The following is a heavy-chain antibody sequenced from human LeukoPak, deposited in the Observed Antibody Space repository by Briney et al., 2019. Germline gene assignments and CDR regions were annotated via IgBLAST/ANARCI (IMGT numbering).Heavy chain of an antibody. Sequence: GGSLRLSCAASGFTFGSYAMSWVRQAPGKGLEWVSAISGSGGSTYYADSVKGRFTISRDNSKNTLYLQMNSLRAEDTAVYYCAAPGVVVTAIFDYWGQGTLVTVSS. CDR2: ISGSGGST. CDR1: GFTFGSYA. CDR3: AAPGVVVTAIFDY. V-gene: IGHV3-23*01. J-gene: IGHJ4*02. D-gene: IGHD2-21*02.